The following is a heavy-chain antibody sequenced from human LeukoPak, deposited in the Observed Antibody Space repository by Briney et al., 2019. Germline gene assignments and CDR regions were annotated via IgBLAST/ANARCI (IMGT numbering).Heavy chain of an antibody. J-gene: IGHJ6*02. CDR3: ARPYCSSTSCYPYYYYYYGMDV. CDR2: ISYDGSNK. V-gene: IGHV3-30-3*01. CDR1: GFTFSSYA. D-gene: IGHD2-2*01. Sequence: GGSLRLSCAASGFTFSSYAMHWVRQAPGKGLEWVAVISYDGSNKYYADSVKGRFTISRDNSKNTLYLQMNSLRAEDTAVYYCARPYCSSTSCYPYYYYYYGMDVWGQGTTVTVSS.